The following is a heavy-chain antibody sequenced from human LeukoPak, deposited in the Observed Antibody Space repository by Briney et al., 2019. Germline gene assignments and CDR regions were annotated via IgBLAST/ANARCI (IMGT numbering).Heavy chain of an antibody. Sequence: GASVKVSCKASGYTFTSYYMHWVRQAPGQGLEWMGIINPSGGSTSYAQKFQGRVTMTRDTSITTAYMELSSLRSEDTAVYYCARDYYYDTSGHRSGYFDLWGRGTLVTVSS. CDR1: GYTFTSYY. CDR3: ARDYYYDTSGHRSGYFDL. V-gene: IGHV1-46*01. J-gene: IGHJ2*01. CDR2: INPSGGST. D-gene: IGHD3-22*01.